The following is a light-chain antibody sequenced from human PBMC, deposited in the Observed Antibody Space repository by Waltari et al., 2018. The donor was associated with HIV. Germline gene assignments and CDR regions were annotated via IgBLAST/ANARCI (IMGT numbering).Light chain of an antibody. J-gene: IGLJ2*01. V-gene: IGLV3-21*04. Sequence: SYVLTQPPSVSVAPGKTARITCGGNKIGSKSEHWYQQKPGQAPVLVISDDSDRTSGIPERFSGSSSGNTATLTISRVEAGDEADYYCQVWDSSSVIFGGGTKLTVL. CDR3: QVWDSSSVI. CDR1: KIGSKS. CDR2: DDS.